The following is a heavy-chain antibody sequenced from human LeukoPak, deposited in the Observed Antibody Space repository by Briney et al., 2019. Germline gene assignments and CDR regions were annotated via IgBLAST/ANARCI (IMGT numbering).Heavy chain of an antibody. CDR3: AKARAGGSTYEY. CDR2: ISDADAAT. J-gene: IGHJ4*02. V-gene: IGHV3-23*01. Sequence: GGSLRLSCAASGFSISRYIMTWVRQAPGKGLKWVSAISDADAATVYAESVKGRFTISGDSSKNTLYLQMNSLRVDDTAIYYCAKARAGGSTYEYWGQGTLVTVSS. CDR1: GFSISRYI. D-gene: IGHD3-10*01.